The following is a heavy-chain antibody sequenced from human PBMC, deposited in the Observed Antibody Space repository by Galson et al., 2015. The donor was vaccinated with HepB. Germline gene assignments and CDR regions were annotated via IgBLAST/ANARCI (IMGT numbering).Heavy chain of an antibody. D-gene: IGHD6-13*01. Sequence: SLRLSCAASGFTFSSYSMNWVRQAPGKGLEWVSSISSSSSYIYYADSVKGRFTISRDNAKNSLYLQMNSLRAEDTAVYYCASDLSSSWQFDPWGQGTLVTVSS. CDR3: ASDLSSSWQFDP. J-gene: IGHJ5*02. V-gene: IGHV3-21*01. CDR2: ISSSSSYI. CDR1: GFTFSSYS.